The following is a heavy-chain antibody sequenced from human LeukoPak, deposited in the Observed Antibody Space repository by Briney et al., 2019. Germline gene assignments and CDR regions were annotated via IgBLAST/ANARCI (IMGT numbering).Heavy chain of an antibody. Sequence: GESLKISCKGSGYSFTYWIGWVRQMPGKGLEWMGRIDPSDSYTNYSPSFQGHVTISADKSISTAYLQWSSLKASDTAMYYCARHPHGDYVAPDYWGQGTLVTVSS. CDR3: ARHPHGDYVAPDY. J-gene: IGHJ4*02. CDR2: IDPSDSYT. CDR1: GYSFTYW. V-gene: IGHV5-10-1*01. D-gene: IGHD4-17*01.